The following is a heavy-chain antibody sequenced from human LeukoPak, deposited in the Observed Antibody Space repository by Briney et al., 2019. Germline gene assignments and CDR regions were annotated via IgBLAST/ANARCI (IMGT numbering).Heavy chain of an antibody. CDR3: ARAGYYDSSGYYYDVDY. J-gene: IGHJ4*02. CDR2: IIPIFGTA. V-gene: IGHV1-69*13. D-gene: IGHD3-22*01. CDR1: GGTFSSYA. Sequence: GASVKVSCKASGGTFSSYAISWVRQAPGQGLEWMGGIIPIFGTANYAQKFQGRVTITADESTSTAYMELSSLRSEDTAVYYCARAGYYDSSGYYYDVDYWGQGTLVTVSP.